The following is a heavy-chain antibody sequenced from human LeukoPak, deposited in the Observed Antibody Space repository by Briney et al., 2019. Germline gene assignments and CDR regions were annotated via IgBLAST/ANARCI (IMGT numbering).Heavy chain of an antibody. CDR1: GVSITSNTYY. CDR3: GREGGAYNSLD. Sequence: SETLSLTCTVSGVSITSNTYYWGWIRQPPGKGLEWIGTMYYGGTTYYNPSLKSRVTISVDTSKNQFSLRLSSVTAADTAVYYCGREGGAYNSLDWGQGTLVTVSS. V-gene: IGHV4-39*07. D-gene: IGHD5-24*01. J-gene: IGHJ4*02. CDR2: MYYGGTT.